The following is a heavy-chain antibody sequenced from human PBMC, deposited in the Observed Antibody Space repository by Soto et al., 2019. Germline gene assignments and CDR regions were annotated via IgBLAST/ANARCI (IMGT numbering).Heavy chain of an antibody. D-gene: IGHD1-1*01. Sequence: EVPLLESGGGLVKPGGSLRLSCAASGFTFSSYSVNWVRQAPGKGLEWVSSISSSSTYIYYADSVRGRFTISRDNAKNSLYLQMTSLTAEDTAVYHCAKYQLDRRDYGMDVWGQGTTVTVSS. CDR2: ISSSSTYI. CDR3: AKYQLDRRDYGMDV. CDR1: GFTFSSYS. V-gene: IGHV3-21*01. J-gene: IGHJ6*02.